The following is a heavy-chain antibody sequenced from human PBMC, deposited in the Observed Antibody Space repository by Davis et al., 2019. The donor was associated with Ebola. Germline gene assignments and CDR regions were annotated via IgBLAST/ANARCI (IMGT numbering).Heavy chain of an antibody. Sequence: GGSLRLSCAVSGFTFSTYSMSWVRQAPGKGLEWVSSISSDSDYIYYADSAKGRFTISRDNAKNSLYLQMNSLRDEDTAVYYCARDEGGILLWFGNWGQGTLVTVSS. CDR1: GFTFSTYS. D-gene: IGHD3-10*01. V-gene: IGHV3-21*01. CDR2: ISSDSDYI. J-gene: IGHJ4*02. CDR3: ARDEGGILLWFGN.